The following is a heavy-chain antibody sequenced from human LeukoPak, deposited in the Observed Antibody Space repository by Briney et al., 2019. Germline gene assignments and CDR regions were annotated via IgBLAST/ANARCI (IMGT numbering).Heavy chain of an antibody. CDR2: IIPIFGTA. D-gene: IGHD3-9*01. CDR1: GGTFSSYA. V-gene: IGHV1-69*05. Sequence: SVKVSRKASGGTFSSYAISWVRQAPGQGLEWMGGIIPIFGTANYAQKFQGRVTITTDESTSTAYMELSRLTSEDTAVYYCARQTRYFDWFPNWFDPWGQGTLVTVSS. J-gene: IGHJ5*02. CDR3: ARQTRYFDWFPNWFDP.